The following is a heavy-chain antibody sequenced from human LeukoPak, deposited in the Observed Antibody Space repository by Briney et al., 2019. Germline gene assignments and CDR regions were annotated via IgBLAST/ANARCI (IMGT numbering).Heavy chain of an antibody. J-gene: IGHJ4*02. CDR1: GGSISSYY. D-gene: IGHD6-19*01. Sequence: PSETLSLTCTVSGGSISSYYWSWIRQPPGKGLEWIGYIYYSGSTNYNPSLKSRVTISVDTSKNQFSLKLSSVTAADTAVYYCARDLYSSGWAIDYWGQGTLVTVSS. CDR2: IYYSGST. V-gene: IGHV4-59*12. CDR3: ARDLYSSGWAIDY.